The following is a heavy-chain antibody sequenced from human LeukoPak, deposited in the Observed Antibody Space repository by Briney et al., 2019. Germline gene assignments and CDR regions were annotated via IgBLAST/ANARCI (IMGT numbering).Heavy chain of an antibody. CDR1: GFTVSSND. D-gene: IGHD3-22*01. J-gene: IGHJ4*02. CDR2: IYSGGRT. Sequence: GGSLRLSCAASGFTVSSNDMSWVRQAPGKGLEWVSVIYSGGRTFYADSVKGRFTISRGNSKNTLYLQMNSLRAEDTAVYYCAKVPAPNYYDSSGYPDYWGQGTLVTVSS. V-gene: IGHV3-53*01. CDR3: AKVPAPNYYDSSGYPDY.